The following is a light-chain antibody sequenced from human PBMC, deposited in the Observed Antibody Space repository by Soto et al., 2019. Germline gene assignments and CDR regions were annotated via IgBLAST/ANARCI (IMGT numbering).Light chain of an antibody. CDR2: AAS. Sequence: DIQLTQSPSFLSASLGDSVTMTCRASHAFSSSLSWYQQKPEKAPKLLILAASTVQSGVRSRFSGSGSGTEFTLTISSLQPEDFATYYCQHLNSYPPFGPGTKVDIK. V-gene: IGKV1-9*01. CDR1: HAFSSS. J-gene: IGKJ3*01. CDR3: QHLNSYPP.